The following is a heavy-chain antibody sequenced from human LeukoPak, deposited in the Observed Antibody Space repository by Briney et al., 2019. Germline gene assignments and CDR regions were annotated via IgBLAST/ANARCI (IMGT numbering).Heavy chain of an antibody. V-gene: IGHV4-61*01. J-gene: IGHJ4*02. CDR3: ARESDSSGWYPFDY. Sequence: PSGTLSLTCTVSGGSVSSGSYYWSWIRQPPGKGLEWIGYIYYSGSTNYNPSLKSRVTISVDTSKNQFSLKLSSVTAADTAVYYCARESDSSGWYPFDYWGQGTLVTVSS. CDR2: IYYSGST. D-gene: IGHD6-19*01. CDR1: GGSVSSGSYY.